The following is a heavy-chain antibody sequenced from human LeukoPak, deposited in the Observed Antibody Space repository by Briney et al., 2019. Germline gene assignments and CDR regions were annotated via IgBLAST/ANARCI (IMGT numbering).Heavy chain of an antibody. CDR3: ARIFGSGSYWSIDY. D-gene: IGHD3-10*01. CDR1: GYTFTGYY. J-gene: IGHJ4*02. V-gene: IGHV1-2*02. CDR2: INPNSGGT. Sequence: ASVNVSCKASGYTFTGYYMHWVRQAPGQGLEGMGWINPNSGGTNYAQKFQGRVTMTRDTSISTAYMELSRLRSDDTAVYYCARIFGSGSYWSIDYWGQGTLVTVSS.